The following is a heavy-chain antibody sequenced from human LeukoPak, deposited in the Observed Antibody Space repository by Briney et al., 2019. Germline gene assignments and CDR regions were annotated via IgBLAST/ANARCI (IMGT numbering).Heavy chain of an antibody. CDR3: ARGIAAGRDAFDI. V-gene: IGHV1-69*05. CDR2: IIPIFGTA. J-gene: IGHJ3*02. CDR1: AGNFSSYA. Sequence: SVKFTSKASAGNFSSYAISWVRHATGQGLEWMGGIIPIFGTANYAQKVQGRVTLTMDMSTSTVYMELSSLRSEDTAVYYCARGIAAGRDAFDIWGQGTMVTVSS. D-gene: IGHD6-13*01.